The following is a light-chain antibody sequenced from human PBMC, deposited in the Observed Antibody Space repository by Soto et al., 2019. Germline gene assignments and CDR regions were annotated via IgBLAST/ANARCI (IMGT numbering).Light chain of an antibody. J-gene: IGKJ4*01. CDR1: QTVRNNY. V-gene: IGKV3D-20*02. CDR2: DAS. Sequence: TQSPVTLSVSPGERATLSCRASQTVRNNYLAWYQQKPGQAPRLLIYDASTRATGIPPRFSGSGSGTDFTLTISSLEPEDFAVYYCQQRSNSFGGGTKVDIK. CDR3: QQRSNS.